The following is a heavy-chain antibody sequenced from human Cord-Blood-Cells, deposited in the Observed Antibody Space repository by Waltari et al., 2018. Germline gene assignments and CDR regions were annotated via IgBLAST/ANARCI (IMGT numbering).Heavy chain of an antibody. Sequence: EVQLVESGGGLVKPGGSLRLSCAASGFTFSNAWMSWVRQAPGKGLEWVGRIKSKTDGGTTDYAAPVKGRFTISRYDSTNTLYLQMNSLKTEDTAVYYCTRSCWLYYDFWSGYYAFDIWGQGTMVTVSS. CDR1: GFTFSNAW. CDR2: IKSKTDGGTT. D-gene: IGHD3-3*01. CDR3: TRSCWLYYDFWSGYYAFDI. V-gene: IGHV3-15*01. J-gene: IGHJ3*02.